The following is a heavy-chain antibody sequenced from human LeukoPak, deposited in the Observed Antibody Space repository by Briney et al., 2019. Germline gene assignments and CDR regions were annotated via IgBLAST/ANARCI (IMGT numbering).Heavy chain of an antibody. V-gene: IGHV3-23*01. CDR1: GFTFSNYA. CDR2: ISGSGGST. J-gene: IGHJ3*02. Sequence: GGSLRLSCAASGFTFSNYAMSWVRQAPGKGLEWVSGISGSGGSTYYADSVKGRFTISRDNSKNTLYLQMNSLRAEDTAVYYCAKDPHYYDSSGLATDAFDIWGQGTMVTVSS. D-gene: IGHD3-22*01. CDR3: AKDPHYYDSSGLATDAFDI.